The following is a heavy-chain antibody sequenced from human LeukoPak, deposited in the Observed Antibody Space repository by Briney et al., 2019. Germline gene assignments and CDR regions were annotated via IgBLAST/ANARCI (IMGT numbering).Heavy chain of an antibody. Sequence: PGGSLRLSCAASGFTFSSYSMNWVRQAPGKGLEWVSSISSSSSYIYYADSVKGRFTISRDNAKNSLYLQMNSLRAEDTAVYYCARVLWCSGGSCYSTYYFDYWGQGTLVTVSS. D-gene: IGHD2-15*01. CDR2: ISSSSSYI. V-gene: IGHV3-21*01. CDR1: GFTFSSYS. J-gene: IGHJ4*02. CDR3: ARVLWCSGGSCYSTYYFDY.